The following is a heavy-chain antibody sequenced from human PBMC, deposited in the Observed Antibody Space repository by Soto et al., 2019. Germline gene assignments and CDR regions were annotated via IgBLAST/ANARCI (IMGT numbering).Heavy chain of an antibody. CDR3: AGGGVRGVITRTRDYYGMDV. CDR2: IYPGDSDT. J-gene: IGHJ6*02. Sequence: GESLKISCKGSGYSFTSYWIGWVRQMPGKGLECMGIIYPGDSDTRYSPSFQGQVTISADKSISTAYLQWSSLKASDTAMYYCAGGGVRGVITRTRDYYGMDVWGQGTTLTVSS. D-gene: IGHD3-10*01. CDR1: GYSFTSYW. V-gene: IGHV5-51*01.